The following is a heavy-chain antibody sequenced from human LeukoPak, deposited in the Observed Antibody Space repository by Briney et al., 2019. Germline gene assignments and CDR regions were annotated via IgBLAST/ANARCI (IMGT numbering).Heavy chain of an antibody. CDR2: ISYDGSNK. D-gene: IGHD1-14*01. CDR1: GFTFSSYA. V-gene: IGHV3-30-3*01. CDR3: ARDPSGLEPLDY. Sequence: GGSLRLSCAASGFTFSSYAMHWVRQAPGKGLEWVAVISYDGSNKYYADSVKGRFTISRDNSKNTLYLQMNSLGAEDTAVYYCARDPSGLEPLDYWGQGTLVTVSS. J-gene: IGHJ4*02.